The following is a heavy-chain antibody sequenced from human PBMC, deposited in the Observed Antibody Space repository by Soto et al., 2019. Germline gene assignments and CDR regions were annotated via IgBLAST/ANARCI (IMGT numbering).Heavy chain of an antibody. CDR3: ATAYVPVVAP. V-gene: IGHV1-18*04. Sequence: QLQLGQSAAEVKKPGASVRVSCKAYGYPFINYGISWIRQAPEQGLEWMGWSKVDSGYTNYAQKFHGRVTMTADTSTDTAFMERRSLGLDDTAVYFCATAYVPVVAPWGQGTLVSVSS. J-gene: IGHJ5*02. CDR2: SKVDSGYT. CDR1: GYPFINYG. D-gene: IGHD3-16*01.